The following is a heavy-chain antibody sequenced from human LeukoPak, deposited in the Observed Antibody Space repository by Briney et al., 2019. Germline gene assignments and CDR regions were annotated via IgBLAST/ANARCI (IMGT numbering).Heavy chain of an antibody. Sequence: SQTLSLTCTVSGGSISSGSYYWSWIRQPAGKGLEWIGRIYTSGSTNYNPSLKSRVTISVDTSKNQFSLKLSSVTAADTAVYYCARGEYYYGSGSYSIDYWGQGTLVTVSS. CDR1: GGSISSGSYY. J-gene: IGHJ4*02. CDR3: ARGEYYYGSGSYSIDY. CDR2: IYTSGST. V-gene: IGHV4-61*02. D-gene: IGHD3-10*01.